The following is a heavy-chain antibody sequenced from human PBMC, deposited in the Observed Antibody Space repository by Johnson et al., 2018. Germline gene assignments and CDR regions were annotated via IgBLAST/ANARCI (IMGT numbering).Heavy chain of an antibody. CDR1: GFIFSAHW. J-gene: IGHJ6*02. D-gene: IGHD3-16*01. CDR2: INSDGSSI. CDR3: ARGGVDGMDV. V-gene: IGHV3-74*03. Sequence: VQLVQSGGELVRPGGSLRVSCATSGFIFSAHWMHWVRQSPGKGLVWVSRINSDGSSITYADSVRGRFTVSRDNAKNSLYLQMNSLRDEDTAVYYWARGGVDGMDVWGQGTTVTVSS.